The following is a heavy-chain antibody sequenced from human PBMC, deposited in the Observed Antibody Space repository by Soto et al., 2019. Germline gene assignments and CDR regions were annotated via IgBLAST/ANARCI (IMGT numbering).Heavy chain of an antibody. CDR2: IYFSGSA. D-gene: IGHD6-19*01. V-gene: IGHV4-39*02. CDR3: ARGMDGGYPFKFTVAGIRPPRRPFEY. CDR1: DDSIRRSNYY. Sequence: PSGTPSLTCRVSDDSIRRSNYYWGWVRPSPGKGAGGVGEIYFSGSAYQNPSLKGRVTISVDTSKNQFSLKLSSVTAADTAVYYCARGMDGGYPFKFTVAGIRPPRRPFEYWGQGTQVTVSS. J-gene: IGHJ4*02.